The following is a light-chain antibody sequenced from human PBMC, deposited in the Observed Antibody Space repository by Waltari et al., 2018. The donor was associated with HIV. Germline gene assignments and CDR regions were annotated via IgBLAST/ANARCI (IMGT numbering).Light chain of an antibody. Sequence: EIVLTQSPGTLSVSPGDRAPLSCRASQSVSSSYLSWYQHKPCQAPRLLIYGASNRATGIPDRFSGSGSGTDFILTISRLEPEDFAVYYCQQYGSSPITFGQGTRLESK. V-gene: IGKV3-20*01. CDR3: QQYGSSPIT. CDR2: GAS. CDR1: QSVSSSY. J-gene: IGKJ5*01.